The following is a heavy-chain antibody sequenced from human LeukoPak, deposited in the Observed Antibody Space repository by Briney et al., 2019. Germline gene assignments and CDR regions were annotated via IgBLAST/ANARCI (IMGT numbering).Heavy chain of an antibody. CDR1: GYTFTGAY. D-gene: IGHD4-23*01. CDR3: ARVLFNSGYDS. J-gene: IGHJ5*01. CDR2: INPNSGEP. Sequence: ASVKVSCKASGYTFTGAYMYWVRQAPGQGLEWVGWINPNSGEPKFAPKFQGRVTMTRDTSLSTAFMDLGGLRSDDTAVYYCARVLFNSGYDSWGQGSLVTVSS. V-gene: IGHV1-2*02.